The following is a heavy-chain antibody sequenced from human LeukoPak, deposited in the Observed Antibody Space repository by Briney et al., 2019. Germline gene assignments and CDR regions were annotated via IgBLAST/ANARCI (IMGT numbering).Heavy chain of an antibody. CDR1: GFTFSSYA. V-gene: IGHV3-23*01. D-gene: IGHD2-21*02. Sequence: GGSLRLSCAASGFTFSSYAMSWVRQAPGKGLEWVSGISGSGVSTYYADSVKGRFTISRDNSKNTLYLQMNSLRAEDTAVYYCARGDLVVTLEGPIDYWGQGTLVTVSS. CDR3: ARGDLVVTLEGPIDY. CDR2: ISGSGVST. J-gene: IGHJ4*02.